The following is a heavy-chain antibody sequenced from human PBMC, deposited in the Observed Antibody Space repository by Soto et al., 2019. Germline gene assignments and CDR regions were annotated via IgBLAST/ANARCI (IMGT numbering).Heavy chain of an antibody. CDR2: INPSGGST. CDR3: ARYDYNGYYFDY. Sequence: QVQLVQSGAEVKKPGASVKVSCKASGYTFSTYYMHWVRQAPGQGYEWMGIINPSGGSTTYAQKFQGRVTMTRDTSTTTVYMELSSLKSEDTAVYYCARYDYNGYYFDYWGQGTLGTVSS. CDR1: GYTFSTYY. D-gene: IGHD4-4*01. V-gene: IGHV1-46*01. J-gene: IGHJ4*02.